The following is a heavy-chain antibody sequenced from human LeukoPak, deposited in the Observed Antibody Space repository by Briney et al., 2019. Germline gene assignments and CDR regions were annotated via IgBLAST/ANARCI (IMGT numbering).Heavy chain of an antibody. CDR3: ARYVHYDILTGYMGGFDY. J-gene: IGHJ4*02. D-gene: IGHD3-9*01. Sequence: SETLSLTCTVSGGSISSYYWSWIRQPPGKGLEWIGYIYYSGSTNYNPSLKSRVTIPVDTSKNQFSLKLSSVTAADTAVYYCARYVHYDILTGYMGGFDYWGQGTLVTVSS. CDR1: GGSISSYY. CDR2: IYYSGST. V-gene: IGHV4-59*01.